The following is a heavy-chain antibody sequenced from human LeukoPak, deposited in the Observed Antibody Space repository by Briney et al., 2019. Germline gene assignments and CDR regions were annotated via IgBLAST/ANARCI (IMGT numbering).Heavy chain of an antibody. D-gene: IGHD6-19*01. V-gene: IGHV3-66*01. J-gene: IGHJ5*02. Sequence: GGSLRLSCAASGFTVSSNYMSWVRQAPGKGLEWVSVIYGGGSTYYADSVKGRFTISRDNSKNTLYLQMNSLRAEDTAVYYCARVSSSGWYINWFDPWGQGTLVTVSS. CDR3: ARVSSSGWYINWFDP. CDR2: IYGGGST. CDR1: GFTVSSNY.